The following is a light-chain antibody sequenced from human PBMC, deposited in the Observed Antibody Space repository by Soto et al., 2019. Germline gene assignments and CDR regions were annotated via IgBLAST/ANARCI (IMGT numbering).Light chain of an antibody. J-gene: IGLJ1*01. CDR3: AAWDDSLNGQV. CDR1: SSNIGSNI. CDR2: SNN. V-gene: IGLV1-44*01. Sequence: SVLTQPPSASGTPGQRVTISCFGSSSNIGSNIVNWYQHLPGTAPKLLIYSNNQRPSGVPDRFSGSKSGTSASLAISGLQSEDEGDYYCAAWDDSLNGQVFGSGTKVTVL.